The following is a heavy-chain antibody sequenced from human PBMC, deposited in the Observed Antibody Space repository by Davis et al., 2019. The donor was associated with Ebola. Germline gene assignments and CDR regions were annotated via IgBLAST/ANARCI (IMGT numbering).Heavy chain of an antibody. Sequence: SETLSLTCTVPGGSISSYYWSWIRQPPGKGLEWIGYIYYSGSTNYNPSLKSRVTISVDTSKNQFSLKLRSVTAADTAVYYCARDLASWGQGTLVTVS. CDR3: ARDLAS. CDR1: GGSISSYY. J-gene: IGHJ5*02. V-gene: IGHV4-59*01. CDR2: IYYSGST. D-gene: IGHD3-16*01.